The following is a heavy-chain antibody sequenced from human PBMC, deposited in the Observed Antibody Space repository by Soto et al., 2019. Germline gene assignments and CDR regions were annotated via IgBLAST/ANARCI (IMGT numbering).Heavy chain of an antibody. Sequence: SETLSLTCIVSGGSIGSHYWTWIRQPPGKGLEWIGYIFDNRNTNYNPSLRSRVSMSVDTSKNQFSLMLRSVSAADTAVYYCARSVAVSADYFYYGLDVWGHGTTVTVSS. CDR3: ARSVAVSADYFYYGLDV. J-gene: IGHJ6*02. V-gene: IGHV4-59*11. CDR1: GGSIGSHY. D-gene: IGHD6-19*01. CDR2: IFDNRNT.